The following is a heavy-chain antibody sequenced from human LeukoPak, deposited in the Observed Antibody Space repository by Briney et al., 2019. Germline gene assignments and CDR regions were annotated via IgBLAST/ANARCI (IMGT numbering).Heavy chain of an antibody. D-gene: IGHD6-19*01. CDR3: ARGLTLYYFDY. V-gene: IGHV4-59*01. Sequence: SETLSLTCTVSGVSICSYYWNWIRQPPGKGLEWIGYIYYTGSTNYNPPLKSRVTISVDTSKNQFSLKLSSVTAADTAVYYCARGLTLYYFDYWGQGTLVTVSS. CDR2: IYYTGST. J-gene: IGHJ4*02. CDR1: GVSICSYY.